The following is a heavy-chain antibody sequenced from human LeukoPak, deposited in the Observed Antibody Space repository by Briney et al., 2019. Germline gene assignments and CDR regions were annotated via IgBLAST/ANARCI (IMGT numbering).Heavy chain of an antibody. CDR2: IYYIGST. CDR1: GGSISSYY. Sequence: SETLSLTCTVSGGSISSYYWSWIRQPPGKGLEWIGYIYYIGSTYYNPSLKSRATISVDTSKNQFSLKLSSVSAADTAVYYCARAPNQYSLDYWGQGTLVTVSS. J-gene: IGHJ4*02. V-gene: IGHV4-59*08. CDR3: ARAPNQYSLDY. D-gene: IGHD6-6*01.